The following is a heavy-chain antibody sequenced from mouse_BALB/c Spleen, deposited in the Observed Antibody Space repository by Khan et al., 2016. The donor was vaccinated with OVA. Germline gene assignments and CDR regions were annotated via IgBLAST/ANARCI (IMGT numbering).Heavy chain of an antibody. D-gene: IGHD2-4*01. CDR1: GFSLTSYG. J-gene: IGHJ3*01. Sequence: VQLQESGPGLVQPSQSLSITCTVSGFSLTSYGVHWVRQSPGKGLEWLGVIWSVGSTDYNAALISRLNISKDNSKSQAFFKMNRLQANDTAIYYCARNYDYDEGLAYWGQGTLVTVSA. CDR2: IWSVGST. V-gene: IGHV2-2*02. CDR3: ARNYDYDEGLAY.